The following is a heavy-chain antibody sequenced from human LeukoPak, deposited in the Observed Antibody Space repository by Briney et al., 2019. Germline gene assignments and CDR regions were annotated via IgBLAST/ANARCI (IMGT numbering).Heavy chain of an antibody. J-gene: IGHJ1*01. D-gene: IGHD6-13*01. Sequence: GGSLRLSCAASGFTFSGSAMHWVRQASGKGLEWVSAISGSGGTTYYADSVKGRFTISRDNSKSTLYLQLNSLRAEDTALYYCAKSPIAAAGTRYFQHWGQGTLVTVSS. V-gene: IGHV3-23*01. CDR2: ISGSGGTT. CDR3: AKSPIAAAGTRYFQH. CDR1: GFTFSGSA.